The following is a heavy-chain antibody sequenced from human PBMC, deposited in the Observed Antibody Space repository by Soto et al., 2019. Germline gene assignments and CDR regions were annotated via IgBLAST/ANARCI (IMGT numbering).Heavy chain of an antibody. J-gene: IGHJ4*02. CDR1: GFTFSSYA. CDR3: AKDLVDIVLMVPDY. D-gene: IGHD2-8*01. Sequence: GGSLRLSCAASGFTFSSYAMSWFRQAPGKGLEWVSAISGSGGSTYYADSVKGRFTISRDNSKNTLYLQMNSLRAEDTAVYYCAKDLVDIVLMVPDYWGQGTLVTVSS. V-gene: IGHV3-23*01. CDR2: ISGSGGST.